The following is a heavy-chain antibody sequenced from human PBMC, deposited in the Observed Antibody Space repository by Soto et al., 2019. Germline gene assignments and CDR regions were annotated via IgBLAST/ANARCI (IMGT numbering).Heavy chain of an antibody. CDR1: GFTFSSYA. Sequence: GGSLRLSCAASGFTFSSYAMSWVRQAPGKGLEWVSAISGSGGSTYYADSVKGRFTISRDNSKNTLYLQMNSLRAEDTAVYYSAKWTMIEDLVFDYWGQGTLVTVSS. CDR3: AKWTMIEDLVFDY. V-gene: IGHV3-23*01. D-gene: IGHD3-22*01. CDR2: ISGSGGST. J-gene: IGHJ4*02.